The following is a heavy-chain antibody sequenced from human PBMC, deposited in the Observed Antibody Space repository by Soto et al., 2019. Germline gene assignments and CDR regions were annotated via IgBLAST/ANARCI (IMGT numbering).Heavy chain of an antibody. D-gene: IGHD6-13*01. V-gene: IGHV3-64D*06. CDR3: VKAGIAAASSYFDY. CDR2: ISSNGGST. J-gene: IGHJ4*02. Sequence: GGSLRLSCSASGFTFSSYAMHWVRQAPGKGLEYVSAISSNGGSTYYADSVKGRFTISRDNSKNTLYLQMSSLRAEDTAVYYCVKAGIAAASSYFDYWGQGTLVTAPQ. CDR1: GFTFSSYA.